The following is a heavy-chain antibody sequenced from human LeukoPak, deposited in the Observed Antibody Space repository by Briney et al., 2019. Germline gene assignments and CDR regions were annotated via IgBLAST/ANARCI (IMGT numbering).Heavy chain of an antibody. CDR2: ISGSGGST. J-gene: IGHJ4*02. Sequence: GGSLRLSCAASGFIFSNYAMNWVRQAPGKGLEWVSAISGSGGSTYYADSVKGRFTISRDNSKNTLYLQMNSLRAEDTAVYYCAKDLEAYYDILTGYPSYDYWGQGTLVTVSS. CDR1: GFIFSNYA. D-gene: IGHD3-9*01. V-gene: IGHV3-23*01. CDR3: AKDLEAYYDILTGYPSYDY.